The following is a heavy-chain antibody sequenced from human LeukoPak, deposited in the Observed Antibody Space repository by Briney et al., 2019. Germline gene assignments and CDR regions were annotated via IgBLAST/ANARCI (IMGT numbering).Heavy chain of an antibody. Sequence: GGSLRLSCAVSAFTFNTHWMSWVRQTAGKGLEWVANINQDGSDEGYVGSVKGRSTLARHNVRNSLYLQVNRLRVEDTAVYYCVRDGVQMWSGFDFWGQGTLVTVSS. CDR3: VRDGVQMWSGFDF. CDR2: INQDGSDE. V-gene: IGHV3-7*03. CDR1: AFTFNTHW. D-gene: IGHD5-18*01. J-gene: IGHJ4*02.